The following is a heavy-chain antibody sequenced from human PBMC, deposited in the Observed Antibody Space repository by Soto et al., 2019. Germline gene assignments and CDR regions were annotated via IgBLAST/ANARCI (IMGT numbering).Heavy chain of an antibody. CDR3: AKRPLAGSGWTFDY. J-gene: IGHJ4*02. CDR1: GFTFNTHG. Sequence: GGSLRLSCSASGFTFNTHGMHWVRQSPGKGLEWVSYISYSGNKYYADSVQGRFTISRDDSKNTVFLQINSLRTEDTAVYYCAKRPLAGSGWTFDYCGQGTSVTVSP. V-gene: IGHV3-30*02. CDR2: ISYSGNK. D-gene: IGHD6-19*01.